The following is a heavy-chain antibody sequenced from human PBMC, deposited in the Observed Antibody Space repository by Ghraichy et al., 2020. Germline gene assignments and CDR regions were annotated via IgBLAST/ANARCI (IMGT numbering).Heavy chain of an antibody. CDR3: ARWAGRSGKLMWTPLDY. Sequence: GGSLRLSCAASGLTFSIYAMHWIRQTPGKGLEWVAVISNDGREKYYADSVKGRFTISRDNSKNTLYLQMDSLRIEDTAVYYCARWAGRSGKLMWTPLDYWGQGTLVTVPS. CDR2: ISNDGREK. CDR1: GLTFSIYA. D-gene: IGHD3-3*01. J-gene: IGHJ4*02. V-gene: IGHV3-30*04.